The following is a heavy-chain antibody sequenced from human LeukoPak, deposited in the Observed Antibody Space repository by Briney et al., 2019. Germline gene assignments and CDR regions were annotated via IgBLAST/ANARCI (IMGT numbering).Heavy chain of an antibody. V-gene: IGHV3-48*01. CDR3: ARDGGSSYDY. CDR1: GFIFSSYS. D-gene: IGHD6-6*01. J-gene: IGHJ4*02. Sequence: GGSLRFSCAAFGFIFSSYSMNWVRQSSGKGLEGGSYIISSGITIYYADSVKGRFTIPRDNAKKSLYLQMNSLRAEDTAVYYCARDGGSSYDYWGQGPLVTVSS. CDR2: IISSGITI.